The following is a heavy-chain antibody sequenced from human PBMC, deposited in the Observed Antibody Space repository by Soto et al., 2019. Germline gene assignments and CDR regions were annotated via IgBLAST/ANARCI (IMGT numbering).Heavy chain of an antibody. V-gene: IGHV3-21*01. J-gene: IGHJ4*02. CDR2: ISSSSSYI. D-gene: IGHD6-6*01. Sequence: PGGSLRLSCAASGFTFSSYSMNWVRQAPGKGLEWVSSISSSSSYIYYADSVKGRFTISRDNAKNSLYLQMNSLRAEDTAVYYWARDASSIAASTFFDYWGQGTLVTVSS. CDR3: ARDASSIAASTFFDY. CDR1: GFTFSSYS.